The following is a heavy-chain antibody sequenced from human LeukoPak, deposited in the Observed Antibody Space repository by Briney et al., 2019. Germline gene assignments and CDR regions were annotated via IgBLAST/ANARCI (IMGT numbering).Heavy chain of an antibody. J-gene: IGHJ4*02. D-gene: IGHD1-26*01. Sequence: GGSLRLSCAASGFTFSSYAMSWVRQAPGKGLEWVSAISGGGGTTYYADSVKGRFTISRDNSKNTLYLQMNSLRAEDTAVYYCAKGGTYSGSYRDYWGQGTLVTVSS. CDR1: GFTFSSYA. V-gene: IGHV3-23*01. CDR3: AKGGTYSGSYRDY. CDR2: ISGGGGTT.